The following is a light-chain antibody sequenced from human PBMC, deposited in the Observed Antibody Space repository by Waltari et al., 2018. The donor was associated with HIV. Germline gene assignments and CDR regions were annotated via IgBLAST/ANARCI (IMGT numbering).Light chain of an antibody. CDR1: SSAVGGYYY. Sequence: QSALTQPRSVSGSPGQSVTISCTGTSSAVGGYYYVSWYQQHPGKAPKLIIYDVTKRPSGVPDRFSGSKSGNTASLTISGLQAEDEADYYCCSYAGSYTYVFGTETKVTVL. J-gene: IGLJ1*01. V-gene: IGLV2-11*01. CDR3: CSYAGSYTYV. CDR2: DVT.